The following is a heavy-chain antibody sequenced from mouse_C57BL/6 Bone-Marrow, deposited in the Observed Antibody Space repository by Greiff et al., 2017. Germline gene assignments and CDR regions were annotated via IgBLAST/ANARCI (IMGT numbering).Heavy chain of an antibody. Sequence: QVQLKESGAELVKPGASVKMSCKASGYTFTSYWITWVKQRPGQGLEWIGDIYPGSGSTNYNEKFKSKATLTVDTSSSTAYMQLSSLTSEDSAVYYCARGGYGPYYFDYWGQGTTRTVSS. CDR1: GYTFTSYW. D-gene: IGHD2-10*02. CDR3: ARGGYGPYYFDY. V-gene: IGHV1-55*01. CDR2: IYPGSGST. J-gene: IGHJ2*01.